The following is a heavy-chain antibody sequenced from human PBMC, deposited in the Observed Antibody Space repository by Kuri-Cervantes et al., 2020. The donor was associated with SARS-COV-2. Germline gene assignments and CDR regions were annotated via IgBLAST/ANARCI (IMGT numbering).Heavy chain of an antibody. V-gene: IGHV3-21*01. CDR3: ARDCSSPYKYYYYYYMDV. CDR1: GFSFSSYG. D-gene: IGHD6-13*01. CDR2: ISSTSSYI. J-gene: IGHJ6*03. Sequence: GGSLRLSCAASGFSFSSYGMSWVRQAPGKGLEWVSSISSTSSYIYYADSVKGRFTISRDNAKNSLYLQMNSLRAEDTAVYYCARDCSSPYKYYYYYYMDVWGKGTTVTVSS.